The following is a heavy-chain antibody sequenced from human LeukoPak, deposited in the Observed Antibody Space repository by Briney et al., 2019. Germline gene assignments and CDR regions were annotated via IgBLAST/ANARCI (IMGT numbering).Heavy chain of an antibody. D-gene: IGHD6-13*01. CDR2: INPNSGGT. V-gene: IGHV1-2*02. J-gene: IGHJ4*02. CDR3: ARAEYSSSWYDFDY. Sequence: ASVKVSCKASGYTFTGYYMHWVRQAPGQGLEWMGWINPNSGGTSYAQKFQGRVTMTRDTSISTAYMELSRLRSDDTAVYYCARAEYSSSWYDFDYWGQGTLVTVSS. CDR1: GYTFTGYY.